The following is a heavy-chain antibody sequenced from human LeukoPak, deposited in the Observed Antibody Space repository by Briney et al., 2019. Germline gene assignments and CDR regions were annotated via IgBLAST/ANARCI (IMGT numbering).Heavy chain of an antibody. CDR3: ARGADYYDSSFAD. CDR2: ISYDGSNK. CDR1: GFTFSSYA. J-gene: IGHJ4*02. Sequence: PGGSLRLSCAASGFTFSSYAMHWVRQAPGKGLEWVAVISYDGSNKYYADSVKGRFTISRDNSKNTLYLQMNSLRAEDTAVYYCARGADYYDSSFADWGQGTLVTVSS. D-gene: IGHD3-22*01. V-gene: IGHV3-30-3*01.